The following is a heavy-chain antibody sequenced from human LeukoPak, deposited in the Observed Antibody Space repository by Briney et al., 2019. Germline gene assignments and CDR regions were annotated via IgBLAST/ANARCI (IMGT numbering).Heavy chain of an antibody. D-gene: IGHD3-10*01. CDR3: ARDSRSLWFGELFRCFDY. V-gene: IGHV1-18*01. CDR2: ISAYNGNT. Sequence: GASVKVSCKASGYTFTSYGISWVRQAPGQGLEWMGWISAYNGNTNYAQKLQGRVTMTTDTSTSTAYMELRSLRSDDTAVYYCARDSRSLWFGELFRCFDYWGQGTLVTVSS. CDR1: GYTFTSYG. J-gene: IGHJ4*02.